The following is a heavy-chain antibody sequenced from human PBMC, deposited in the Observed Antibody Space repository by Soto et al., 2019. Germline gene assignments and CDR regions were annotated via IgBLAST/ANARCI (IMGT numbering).Heavy chain of an antibody. V-gene: IGHV3-11*01. D-gene: IGHD6-13*01. CDR2: ISSSGSTI. CDR3: AGDRPWLGQQLVLFDY. J-gene: IGHJ4*02. CDR1: GFTFSDYY. Sequence: QVQLVESGGGLVKPGGSLRLSCAASGFTFSDYYMSWIRQAPGKGLEWVSYISSSGSTIYYAGSVKGRFTISRDNAKNSLYLQMNSLRAEDTAVYYCAGDRPWLGQQLVLFDYWGQGTLVTVSS.